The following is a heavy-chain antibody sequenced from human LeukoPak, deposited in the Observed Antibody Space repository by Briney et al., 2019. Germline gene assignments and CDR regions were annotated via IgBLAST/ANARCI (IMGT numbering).Heavy chain of an antibody. Sequence: GGSLRLSCAASGFTFSSYSMNWVRQAPGKGLEWVSSISSSSSYIYYADSVKGRFTISRDNAKNSLYLQMSSLRAEDTAVYYCATDRGWRTSGYYLYYFESWGQGTLVTVSS. J-gene: IGHJ4*02. CDR2: ISSSSSYI. CDR3: ATDRGWRTSGYYLYYFES. V-gene: IGHV3-21*01. CDR1: GFTFSSYS. D-gene: IGHD3-3*01.